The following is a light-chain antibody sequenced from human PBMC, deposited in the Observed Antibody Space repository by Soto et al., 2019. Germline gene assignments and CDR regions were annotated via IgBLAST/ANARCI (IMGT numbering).Light chain of an antibody. CDR2: DVN. CDR3: CSYAGSSTVV. Sequence: QSALTQPASVSGSPGQSITISCTGTSSDVGSYNAVSWYQQHPGKAPKLIIYDVNKRPSGVSNRFSGSKSGNTASLTISGLQAEDEADYYCCSYAGSSTVVFVGGTKVTVL. CDR1: SSDVGSYNA. V-gene: IGLV2-23*02. J-gene: IGLJ2*01.